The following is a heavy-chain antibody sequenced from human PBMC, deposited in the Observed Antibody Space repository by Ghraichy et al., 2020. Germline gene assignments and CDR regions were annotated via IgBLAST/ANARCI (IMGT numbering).Heavy chain of an antibody. CDR3: AKDLDGSGSRYYYDYGMDV. D-gene: IGHD3-10*01. J-gene: IGHJ6*02. CDR2: ISYEGRNK. V-gene: IGHV3-30*18. CDR1: GFTFSNYG. Sequence: GGSLRLSCAASGFTFSNYGMHWVRQAPGKGLEWVAGISYEGRNKYYADSVKGRFTITRENSKNTLYLQMNSLRAEDTAVYYCAKDLDGSGSRYYYDYGMDVWGQGTTVTVSS.